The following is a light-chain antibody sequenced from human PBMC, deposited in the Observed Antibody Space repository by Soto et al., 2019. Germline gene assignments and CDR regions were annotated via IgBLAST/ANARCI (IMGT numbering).Light chain of an antibody. CDR3: CSYAGRSTPYV. CDR1: SSDVGSYNL. CDR2: EVS. J-gene: IGLJ1*01. V-gene: IGLV2-23*02. Sequence: QSALTQPASVSGSPGQSITISCTGTSSDVGSYNLVSWYQQYPGKAHKLMIYEVSKRPSGVSNRFSGSKSGNTASLTISGLQAEDEADYYCCSYAGRSTPYVFGTGTKLTVL.